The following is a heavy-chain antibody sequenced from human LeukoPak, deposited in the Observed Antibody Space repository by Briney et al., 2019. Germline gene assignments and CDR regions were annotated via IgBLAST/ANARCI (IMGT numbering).Heavy chain of an antibody. CDR1: GGSISGYY. CDR3: GSGYYYPCDY. V-gene: IGHV4-59*01. J-gene: IGHJ4*02. CDR2: IYYSGST. D-gene: IGHD3-22*01. Sequence: SETLSLTCTVSGGSISGYYYNWIRQPPGKGLEWIGYIYYSGSTNYNPSLKSRVTISLDTSKNQFSLKLSSVTTADTAVYYCGSGYYYPCDYWGQGTLVTVSS.